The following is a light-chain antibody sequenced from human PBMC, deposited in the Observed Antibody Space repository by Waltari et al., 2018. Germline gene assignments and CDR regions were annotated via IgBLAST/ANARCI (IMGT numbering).Light chain of an antibody. CDR3: QQSYSSPRHT. CDR2: AAS. CDR1: QNIRIY. V-gene: IGKV1-39*01. Sequence: DIQMTQSPSSLSASVRDKVTIPCRESQNIRIYLNWYQQKPGKAPRLLIYAASSLQSEVPTRFSGSGSGTDFTLTISRLQPEDFATYYCQQSYSSPRHTFGQGTKVEIK. J-gene: IGKJ2*01.